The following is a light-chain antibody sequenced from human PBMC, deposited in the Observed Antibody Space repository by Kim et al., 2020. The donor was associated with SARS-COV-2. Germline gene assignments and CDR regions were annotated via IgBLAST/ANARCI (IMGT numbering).Light chain of an antibody. V-gene: IGKV3-20*01. CDR2: GAS. CDR3: QQYGSSPPYT. J-gene: IGKJ2*01. CDR1: RSVSGSY. Sequence: SPGERAPLSGRASRSVSGSYLAWYQQKPGQSPRLLIYGASSRATGIPDRYSGSGSGTDFTLTISRLEPEDFAVYYCQQYGSSPPYTFGQGTKLEI.